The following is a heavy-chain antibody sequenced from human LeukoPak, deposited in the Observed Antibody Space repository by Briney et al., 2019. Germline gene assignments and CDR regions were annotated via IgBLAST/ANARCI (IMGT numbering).Heavy chain of an antibody. CDR1: GFTFSSYN. CDR3: ARGIEATRRSAATCNCFDY. D-gene: IGHD5-12*01. Sequence: GGSLRLSCAASGFTFSSYNMNWVRQAPGKGLEWVSSISSSSNYANYADSVKGRFTISRDNAKNSLYLQMISLRAEDTAVYYCARGIEATRRSAATCNCFDYWGQGTLVTVSS. V-gene: IGHV3-21*01. CDR2: ISSSSNYA. J-gene: IGHJ4*02.